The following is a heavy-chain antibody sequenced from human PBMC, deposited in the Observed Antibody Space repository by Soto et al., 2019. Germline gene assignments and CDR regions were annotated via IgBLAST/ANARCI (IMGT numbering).Heavy chain of an antibody. J-gene: IGHJ4*02. Sequence: EVQLVESGGGLVKPGGSLRLSCAASGFTFSSYSMNWVRQAPGKGLEWVSSISSSSSYIYYADSVKGRFNITRDNAKNSLYLQLNSLRAEDTAVYYCARDFHPYCGGDCDDFDYWGQGTLVTVSS. V-gene: IGHV3-21*01. CDR1: GFTFSSYS. CDR2: ISSSSSYI. CDR3: ARDFHPYCGGDCDDFDY. D-gene: IGHD2-21*02.